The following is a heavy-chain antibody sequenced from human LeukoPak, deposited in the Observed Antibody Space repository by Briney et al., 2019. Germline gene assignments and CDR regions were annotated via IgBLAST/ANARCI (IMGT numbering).Heavy chain of an antibody. Sequence: SETLSLTCAVYGGSFSGYYWSWIRQPPGKGLEWIGRIYTSGSTNYNPSLKSRVTMSVDTSKNQFSLKLSSVTAADTAVYYCAREPGYCSGGSCYNWFDPWGQGTLVTVSS. D-gene: IGHD2-15*01. CDR3: AREPGYCSGGSCYNWFDP. CDR2: IYTSGST. V-gene: IGHV4-4*07. CDR1: GGSFSGYY. J-gene: IGHJ5*02.